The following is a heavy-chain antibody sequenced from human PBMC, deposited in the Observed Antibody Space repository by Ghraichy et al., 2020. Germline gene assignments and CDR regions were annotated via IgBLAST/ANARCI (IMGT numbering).Heavy chain of an antibody. D-gene: IGHD1-26*01. CDR2: VSPDGSEK. CDR1: EFSFSTHW. Sequence: LSLTCVDSEFSFSTHWMSWVRQAPGRGLECVAYVSPDGSEKYYVDSVKGRFTISRDNAKNSLYLQMNSLRAEDTAVYFCARDLRGGTSYWGQGLLVTVSS. CDR3: ARDLRGGTSY. V-gene: IGHV3-7*03. J-gene: IGHJ4*02.